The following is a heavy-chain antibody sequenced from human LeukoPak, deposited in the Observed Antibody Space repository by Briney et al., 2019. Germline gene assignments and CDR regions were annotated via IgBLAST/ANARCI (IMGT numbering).Heavy chain of an antibody. CDR3: ASGADTAMASDAFDI. V-gene: IGHV4-39*01. CDR2: MFYSGST. J-gene: IGHJ3*02. Sequence: ADTLFVTGTGWGRPSSSSRWYWGLIRQPLGKGLERIGGMFYSGSTYYNPSLKSRVTISVDTSKNQFSLKLSSVTAADTAVYYCASGADTAMASDAFDIWGQGTMVTVSS. CDR1: GRPSSSSRWY. D-gene: IGHD5-18*01.